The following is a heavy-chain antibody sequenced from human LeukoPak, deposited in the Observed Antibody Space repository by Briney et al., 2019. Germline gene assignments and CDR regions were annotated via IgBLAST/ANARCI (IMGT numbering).Heavy chain of an antibody. J-gene: IGHJ4*02. CDR3: AKGPKLGDGFHCDY. CDR2: ISGSGGDT. Sequence: PGGSLRLSCAASGFTFNNYALSWVRQAPGKGLEWVSAISGSGGDTYYADSVKGRFTISSDISKNTLYLQMNSLRVEDTAVYYCAKGPKLGDGFHCDYWGQGTLVTVSS. D-gene: IGHD5-24*01. CDR1: GFTFNNYA. V-gene: IGHV3-23*01.